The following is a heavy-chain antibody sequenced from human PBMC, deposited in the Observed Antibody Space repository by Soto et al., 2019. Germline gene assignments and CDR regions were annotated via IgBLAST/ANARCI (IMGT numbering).Heavy chain of an antibody. Sequence: PSETLSLNCTVSVGSITSGDYFWSWIRQPPGKGLEWIGYIYYIGNTYYNPSLKRRLDISVDVSKRQFSLKLSSVTAADTAVYYCARGGPYSSSSSWFDPWGKGTLVPVSS. CDR1: VGSITSGDYF. D-gene: IGHD6-6*01. V-gene: IGHV4-30-4*01. J-gene: IGHJ5*02. CDR2: IYYIGNT. CDR3: ARGGPYSSSSSWFDP.